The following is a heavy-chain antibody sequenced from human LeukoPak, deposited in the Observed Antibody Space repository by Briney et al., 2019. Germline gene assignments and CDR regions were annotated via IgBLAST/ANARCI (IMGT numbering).Heavy chain of an antibody. J-gene: IGHJ3*02. CDR3: ARLLALIDITHAFDI. CDR2: INPNSGGT. V-gene: IGHV1-2*02. Sequence: ASVKVSCKASGYTFTGYYMHWVRQAPGQGLEWMGWINPNSGGTNYAQKFQGRVTMTRDTSISTAYMELSRLRSDDTAVYYCARLLALIDITHAFDIWGQGAMVTVSS. D-gene: IGHD1-20*01. CDR1: GYTFTGYY.